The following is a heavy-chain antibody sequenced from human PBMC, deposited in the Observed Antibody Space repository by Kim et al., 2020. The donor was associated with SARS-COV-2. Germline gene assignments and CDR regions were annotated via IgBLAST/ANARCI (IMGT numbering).Heavy chain of an antibody. CDR3: ARAKSGSQFYYYYALDV. V-gene: IGHV3-66*01. Sequence: GGSLRLSCAASGFTVSDNYITWVRQAPGKGLEWVSLIYSGGSTYYADSVKGRFTISRDSSKNTLDLQMSSLRDEDTAVYYCARAKSGSQFYYYYALDVWG. D-gene: IGHD3-10*01. CDR1: GFTVSDNY. CDR2: IYSGGST. J-gene: IGHJ6*01.